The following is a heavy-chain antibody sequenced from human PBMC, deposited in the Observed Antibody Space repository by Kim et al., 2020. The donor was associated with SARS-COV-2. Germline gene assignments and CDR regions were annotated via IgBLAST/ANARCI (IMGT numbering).Heavy chain of an antibody. Sequence: SPSFQGQVTISADKSISTAYLQWSSLKASDTAMYYCARLGDILTGYYLDVWGQGTTVTVSS. CDR3: ARLGDILTGYYLDV. J-gene: IGHJ6*02. D-gene: IGHD3-9*01. V-gene: IGHV5-51*01.